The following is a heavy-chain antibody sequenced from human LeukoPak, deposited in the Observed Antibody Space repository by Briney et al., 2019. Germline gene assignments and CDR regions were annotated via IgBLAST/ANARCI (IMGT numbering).Heavy chain of an antibody. D-gene: IGHD2-8*01. CDR1: GFTFSNYW. CDR3: ARVNPLMAPGAFDV. V-gene: IGHV3-7*01. Sequence: GGSLRLSCAASGFTFSNYWMTWVRQAPGKGLAWVANIKTDGSEKFCVDSVKGRFTISRDNANNSLFLQMNSLRAEDTAVYYCARVNPLMAPGAFDVWGQGTMVAVSS. J-gene: IGHJ3*01. CDR2: IKTDGSEK.